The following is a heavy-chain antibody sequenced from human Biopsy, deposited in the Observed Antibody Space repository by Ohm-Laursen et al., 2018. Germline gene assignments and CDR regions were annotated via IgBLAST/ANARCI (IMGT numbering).Heavy chain of an antibody. D-gene: IGHD2-15*01. CDR2: INPHSGTT. J-gene: IGHJ1*01. Sequence: SSVKVSCKASGYTFTGQYLHWVRQAPGQGLEWMGWINPHSGTTKFAQDFQGRVTMTRDTSITTAYMELRRLRSDDTAVYYCAKGQDLRGGAEYFQHWGQGALVTVSS. CDR1: GYTFTGQY. V-gene: IGHV1-2*02. CDR3: AKGQDLRGGAEYFQH.